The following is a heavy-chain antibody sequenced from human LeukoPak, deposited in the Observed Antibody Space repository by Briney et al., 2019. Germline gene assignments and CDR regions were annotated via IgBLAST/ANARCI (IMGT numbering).Heavy chain of an antibody. Sequence: GASVKVSCKASGYTFTSYDINWVRQATGQGLEWMGWMNPNSGNTGYAQKFQGRVTMTRNTSISTAYMELSSLRSEDTAVYYCARVPSRAYCSSTSCYIFPGGFDPWGQGTLVTVSS. CDR3: ARVPSRAYCSSTSCYIFPGGFDP. CDR1: GYTFTSYD. CDR2: MNPNSGNT. J-gene: IGHJ5*02. D-gene: IGHD2-2*02. V-gene: IGHV1-8*01.